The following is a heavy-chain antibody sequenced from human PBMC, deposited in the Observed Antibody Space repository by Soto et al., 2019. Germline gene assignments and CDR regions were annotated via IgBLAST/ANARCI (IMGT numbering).Heavy chain of an antibody. Sequence: PGGSLRLSCVASGFTFSVYSMNWVRQAPGKGLEWLSYINPSGGDISYADSVKGRFTISRDNAKNSLYLQLNSLRAEDTAVYYCARAAFSSGTDDWGQGTLVTVDS. D-gene: IGHD6-25*01. CDR1: GFTFSVYS. V-gene: IGHV3-48*01. CDR2: INPSGGDI. J-gene: IGHJ4*02. CDR3: ARAAFSSGTDD.